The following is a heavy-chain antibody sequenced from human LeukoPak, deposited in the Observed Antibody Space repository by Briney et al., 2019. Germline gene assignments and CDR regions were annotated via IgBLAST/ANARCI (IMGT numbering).Heavy chain of an antibody. J-gene: IGHJ4*02. CDR3: PTYRFGFGELLGFDY. CDR2: IKTNTNGGTT. V-gene: IGHV3-15*01. D-gene: IGHD3-10*01. Sequence: GGSLRLSCAASGFTFSDAWMSWVRQAPGKGLEWLGRIKTNTNGGTTDYAAPVKGRFTISRDDSTNTLYLQMNSLKTEDTAVYYCPTYRFGFGELLGFDYWGQGTLVTVSS. CDR1: GFTFSDAW.